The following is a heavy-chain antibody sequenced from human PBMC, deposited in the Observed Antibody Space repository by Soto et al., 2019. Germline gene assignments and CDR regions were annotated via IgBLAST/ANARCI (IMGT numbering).Heavy chain of an antibody. Sequence: GASVKVSCKASGYTFTSSGISWVRQAPGQGLEWMGWITAYNGNTNYAQKLQGRVSMTTDTSTSTAYMELRSLRSDDTAVYYCGRGKGPTGFDPWGQGTLVTVSS. J-gene: IGHJ5*02. V-gene: IGHV1-18*01. CDR3: GRGKGPTGFDP. CDR1: GYTFTSSG. CDR2: ITAYNGNT.